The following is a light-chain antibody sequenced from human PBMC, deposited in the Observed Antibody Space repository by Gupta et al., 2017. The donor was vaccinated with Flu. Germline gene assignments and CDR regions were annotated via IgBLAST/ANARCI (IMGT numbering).Light chain of an antibody. CDR3: KQYLQLPLT. CDR1: PCHLHRNGYNY. V-gene: IGKV2-28*01. Sequence: VTPREPASISCMSSPCHLHRNGYNYLDWYLQKPAQSPQLLIYLGSNRASGVPDRVSGSGSGTDFTLKISRVEPEDVGFYYCKQYLQLPLTFGQGTRLEIK. CDR2: LGS. J-gene: IGKJ5*01.